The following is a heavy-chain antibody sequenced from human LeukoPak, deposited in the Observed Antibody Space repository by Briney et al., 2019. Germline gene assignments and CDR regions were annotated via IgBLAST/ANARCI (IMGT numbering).Heavy chain of an antibody. CDR1: GYTFTGYY. Sequence: ASVKVSCKASGYTFTGYYMHWVRQAPGQGLEWMGWIAPKSGATNYAPKLQGRVTLTRDTSFSTAYMELSGLRSDDTAIYYCARDGSVESGHYYFDYWGQGTLVTVSS. CDR2: IAPKSGAT. V-gene: IGHV1-2*02. J-gene: IGHJ4*02. CDR3: ARDGSVESGHYYFDY. D-gene: IGHD3-10*01.